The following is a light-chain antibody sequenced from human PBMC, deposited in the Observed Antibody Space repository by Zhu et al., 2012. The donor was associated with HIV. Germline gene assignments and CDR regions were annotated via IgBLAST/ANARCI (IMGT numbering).Light chain of an antibody. CDR1: HSVSSK. CDR3: HQYNNWPYT. V-gene: IGKV3-15*01. Sequence: EIVMTQSPATLSVSRGDRVTLSCRASHSVSSKLAWYQQRPNRAPRLLIYGASTRATGFPARFSGSGSGTEFTLTISSLQSEDFAIYYCHQYNNWPYTFGQGTKLEIK. J-gene: IGKJ2*01. CDR2: GAS.